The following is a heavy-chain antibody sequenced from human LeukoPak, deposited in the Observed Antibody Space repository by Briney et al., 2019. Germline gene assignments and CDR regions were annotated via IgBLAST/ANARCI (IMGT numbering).Heavy chain of an antibody. J-gene: IGHJ4*02. V-gene: IGHV3-23*01. CDR3: AKDQGSGLGSYSWGYFDY. CDR2: IGGSDGKT. D-gene: IGHD3-10*01. Sequence: PGGSLRLSCAASGFTFRSYAMSWVRQAPGNGLEWVSAIGGSDGKTYYADSVKGRFTISRDNSKNTLYLQMNSLRAEDTAIYYCAKDQGSGLGSYSWGYFDYWGQGTPVTVSS. CDR1: GFTFRSYA.